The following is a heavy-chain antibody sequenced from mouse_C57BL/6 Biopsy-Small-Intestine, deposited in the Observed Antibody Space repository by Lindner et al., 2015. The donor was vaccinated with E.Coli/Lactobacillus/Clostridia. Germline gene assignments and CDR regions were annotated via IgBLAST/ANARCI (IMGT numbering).Heavy chain of an antibody. D-gene: IGHD2-2*01. J-gene: IGHJ3*01. V-gene: IGHV1-81*01. CDR3: ARREAMGYDGGFAY. CDR2: IYPRSGNT. Sequence: VQLQESGAELARPGASVKLSCKASGYTFTTYGISWVKQRTGQGLEWIGEIYPRSGNTYSNEKFKGKATLTADKSSSTAYMEFRSLTSEDSAVYFCARREAMGYDGGFAYWGQGTLVTVSA. CDR1: GYTFTTYG.